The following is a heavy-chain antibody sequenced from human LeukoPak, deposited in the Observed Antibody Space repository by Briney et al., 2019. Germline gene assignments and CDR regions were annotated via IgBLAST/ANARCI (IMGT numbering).Heavy chain of an antibody. CDR2: IYYSGST. V-gene: IGHV4-59*01. CDR3: ARDQWEPLHYYYGMDV. D-gene: IGHD1-26*01. J-gene: IGHJ6*02. CDR1: GGSISSYY. Sequence: SETLSLTCTASGGSISSYYWSWIRQPPGKGLEWIGYIYYSGSTNYNPSLKSRVTISVDTSKNQFSLKLSSVTAADTAVYYCARDQWEPLHYYYGMDVWGQGTTVTVSS.